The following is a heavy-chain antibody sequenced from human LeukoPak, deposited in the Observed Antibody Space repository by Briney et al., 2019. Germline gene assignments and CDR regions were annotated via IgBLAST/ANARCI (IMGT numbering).Heavy chain of an antibody. CDR1: GGSISSYY. CDR3: ARGYGSGSYYNY. CDR2: INRGGST. Sequence: SETLSLTCTVSGGSISSYYWSWIRQPPAKGLEWIGEINRGGSTTYNPSLKSRVTMSVDTSKNQFSLKLSSVTAADTAVYSCARGYGSGSYYNYWGQGTLVTVSS. D-gene: IGHD3-10*01. J-gene: IGHJ4*02. V-gene: IGHV4-34*01.